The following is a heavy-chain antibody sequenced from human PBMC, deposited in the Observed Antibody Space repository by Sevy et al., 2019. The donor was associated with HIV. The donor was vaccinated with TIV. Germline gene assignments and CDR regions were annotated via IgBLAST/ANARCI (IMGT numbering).Heavy chain of an antibody. Sequence: GGSLRLSCAASGFTFSKYWMGWVRQAPGKGLEWVANIKQDAGQKYYVDSVRGRFTISRDNAKNSLFLQMNSLRAEDTAVYFCARDDGNYYFHYWGQGTLVTVSS. CDR3: ARDDGNYYFHY. CDR2: IKQDAGQK. D-gene: IGHD1-7*01. CDR1: GFTFSKYW. J-gene: IGHJ4*02. V-gene: IGHV3-7*01.